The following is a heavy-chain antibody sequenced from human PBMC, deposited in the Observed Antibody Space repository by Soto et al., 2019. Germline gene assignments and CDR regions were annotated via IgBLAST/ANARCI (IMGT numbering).Heavy chain of an antibody. Sequence: DVQLVESGGGLIQPGGSLRLSCAAFGLTVSGKKYMAWVRQAPGKGLEWVSGVYDTDGTYYADSVKGRFTSSRDSSKTIVYLQMNSLRLDDTAVYYCASWRLQEHAYDIWGLGTTVTVSS. CDR2: VYDTDGT. V-gene: IGHV3-53*01. D-gene: IGHD4-4*01. J-gene: IGHJ3*02. CDR3: ASWRLQEHAYDI. CDR1: GLTVSGKKY.